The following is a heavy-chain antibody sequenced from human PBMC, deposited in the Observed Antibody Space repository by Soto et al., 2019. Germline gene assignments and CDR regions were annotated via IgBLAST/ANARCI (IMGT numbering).Heavy chain of an antibody. CDR2: ISSNGGST. D-gene: IGHD2-8*01. CDR1: GFTFSSYA. CDR3: VKEGYCTNGVCQTPLVAAAGNY. V-gene: IGHV3-64D*08. J-gene: IGHJ4*02. Sequence: GGSLRLSCSASGFTFSSYAMHWVRQAPGKGLEYVSAISSNGGSTYYADSVKGRFTISRDNSKNTLYLQMSSLRAEDTAVYYCVKEGYCTNGVCQTPLVAAAGNYWGQGTLVTVSS.